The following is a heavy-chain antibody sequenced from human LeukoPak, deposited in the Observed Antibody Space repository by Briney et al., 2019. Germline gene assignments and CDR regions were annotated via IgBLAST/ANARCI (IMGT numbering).Heavy chain of an antibody. D-gene: IGHD1-26*01. J-gene: IGHJ5*02. CDR1: GYTFTSYG. CDR2: ISAYNGNT. V-gene: IGHV1-18*01. CDR3: ARGDLRWELPGWFDP. Sequence: GASVKVSCKASGYTFTSYGISWVRQAPGQGLEWMGWISAYNGNTNYAQKLQGRVTMTTDTSTSTAYMELRSLRSDDTAVYYCARGDLRWELPGWFDPWGQGTLVTVSS.